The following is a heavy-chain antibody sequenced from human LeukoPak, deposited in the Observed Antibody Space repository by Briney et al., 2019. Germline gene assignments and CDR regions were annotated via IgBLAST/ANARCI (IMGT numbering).Heavy chain of an antibody. D-gene: IGHD2-2*01. CDR2: ISGSGGST. Sequence: GALRLSWAASGFTFSSYGMSWVRQAPGKGLEWVSAISGSGGSTYYADSVKGRFTISRDNSKNTLYLQMNSLRDEDTAVYYCATYRQVPLPFESWGQGTLVTVSS. J-gene: IGHJ4*02. CDR3: ATYRQVPLPFES. V-gene: IGHV3-23*01. CDR1: GFTFSSYG.